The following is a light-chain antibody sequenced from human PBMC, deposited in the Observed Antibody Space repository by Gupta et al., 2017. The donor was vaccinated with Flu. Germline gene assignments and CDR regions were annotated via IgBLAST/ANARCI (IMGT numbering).Light chain of an antibody. CDR1: GSDVGGYQY. V-gene: IGLV2-14*01. CDR2: EVS. J-gene: IGLJ3*02. CDR3: SSYTSDSTWV. Sequence: QSALTQTASVSGSPGQSITISCTGTGSDVGGYQYVSWYKQHPGKAPKLIIYEVSNRPSGVSDRFSGSKSGNTASLTIAGLQDDDEADYYCSSYTSDSTWVFGGGTKVTVL.